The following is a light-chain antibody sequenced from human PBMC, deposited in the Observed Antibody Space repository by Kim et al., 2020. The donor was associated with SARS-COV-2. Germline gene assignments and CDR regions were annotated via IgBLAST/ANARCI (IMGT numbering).Light chain of an antibody. CDR1: SSDVGCDNY. CDR3: CSYAGSYTYV. J-gene: IGLJ1*01. CDR2: DGS. V-gene: IGLV2-11*01. Sequence: GQTVTISCTGTSSDVGCDNYVPWYQEHPGKAPKLMIYDGSKRPSGVPDRFSGSKSGNTASVTISGLQAEDEADYYCCSYAGSYTYVFGTGTKVTVL.